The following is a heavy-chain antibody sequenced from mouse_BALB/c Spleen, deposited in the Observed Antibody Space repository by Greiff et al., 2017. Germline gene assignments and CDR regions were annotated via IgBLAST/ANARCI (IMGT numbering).Heavy chain of an antibody. D-gene: IGHD2-10*02. CDR1: GFTFSSYG. Sequence: EVQVVESGGDLVKPGGSLKLSCAASGFTFSSYGMSWVRQTPDKRLEWVATISSGGSYTYYPDSVKGRFTISRDNAKNTLYLQMSSLKSEDTAMYYCARQEYGNSWFAYWGQGTLVTVSA. J-gene: IGHJ3*01. V-gene: IGHV5-6*01. CDR2: ISSGGSYT. CDR3: ARQEYGNSWFAY.